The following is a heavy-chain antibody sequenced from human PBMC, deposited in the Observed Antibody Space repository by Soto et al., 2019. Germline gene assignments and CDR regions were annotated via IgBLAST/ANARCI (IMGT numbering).Heavy chain of an antibody. CDR1: GGSISSSNW. D-gene: IGHD2-8*01. CDR2: IYHSGST. CDR3: ARDQALMVDDRWFDP. Sequence: PSETLSLTCAVSGGSISSSNWWSWVRQPPGKGLEWIGEIYHSGSTNYNPSLKSRVTISVDKSKNQFSLKLSSVTAADTAVYYCARDQALMVDDRWFDPWGQGTLVTVSS. V-gene: IGHV4-4*02. J-gene: IGHJ5*02.